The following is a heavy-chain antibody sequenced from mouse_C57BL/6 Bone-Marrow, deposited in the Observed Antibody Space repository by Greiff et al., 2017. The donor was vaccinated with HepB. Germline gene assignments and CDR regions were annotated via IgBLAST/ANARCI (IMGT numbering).Heavy chain of an antibody. V-gene: IGHV5-6*01. D-gene: IGHD2-4*01. CDR3: ASPRDYYWYFDV. CDR2: ISSGGSYT. Sequence: EVQLVESGGDLVKPGGSLKLSCAASGFTFSSYGMSWVRQTPDKRLEWVATISSGGSYTYYPDSVKGRFTISRDNAKNTLYLQMSSLKSEDTAMYYCASPRDYYWYFDVWGTGTTVTVSS. CDR1: GFTFSSYG. J-gene: IGHJ1*03.